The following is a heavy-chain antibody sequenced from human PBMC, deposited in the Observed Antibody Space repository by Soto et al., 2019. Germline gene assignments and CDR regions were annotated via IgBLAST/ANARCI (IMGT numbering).Heavy chain of an antibody. D-gene: IGHD5-18*01. J-gene: IGHJ6*02. V-gene: IGHV3-23*01. Sequence: EVQLLESGGGLVQPGGSLRLSCAASGFTFSSYAMSWVRQAPGKGLEWVSGISGSGGSTYYADSVKGQFTISRDNSKNTLYLQMNSLRAEDTAVYYCAKDLFGYSYAYGMDVWGQGTTVTVSS. CDR3: AKDLFGYSYAYGMDV. CDR2: ISGSGGST. CDR1: GFTFSSYA.